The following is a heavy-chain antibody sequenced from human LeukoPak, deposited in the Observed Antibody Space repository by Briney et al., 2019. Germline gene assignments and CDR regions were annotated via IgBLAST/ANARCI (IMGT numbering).Heavy chain of an antibody. V-gene: IGHV1-8*01. J-gene: IGHJ3*02. Sequence: ASVKVSCKASGYTFINYEINWVRQATGQGLEWMGWMNPKSGNTGYAQKFQGRVTMTRNTSISTAYMELSSLRSEDTAVYYCARSRGSYPDAFDIWGQGTMVTVSS. D-gene: IGHD1-26*01. CDR3: ARSRGSYPDAFDI. CDR1: GYTFINYE. CDR2: MNPKSGNT.